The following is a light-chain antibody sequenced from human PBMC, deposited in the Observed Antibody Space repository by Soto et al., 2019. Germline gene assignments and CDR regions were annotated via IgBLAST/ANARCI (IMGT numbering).Light chain of an antibody. Sequence: EIVMTQSPATVSVSPGERATLSCRASQSVSDKLAWYQQKPGQAPRLLIYHASARATGIPARFSGSGSGTEFTLTISGLQSEDFAVYYCQQYNNWPPWTCGQGTKVEIK. CDR3: QQYNNWPPWT. CDR2: HAS. CDR1: QSVSDK. J-gene: IGKJ1*01. V-gene: IGKV3-15*01.